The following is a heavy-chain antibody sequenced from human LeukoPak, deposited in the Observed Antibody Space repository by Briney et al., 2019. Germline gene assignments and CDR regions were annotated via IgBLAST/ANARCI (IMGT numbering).Heavy chain of an antibody. CDR1: GGTFNIFDTYA. J-gene: IGHJ4*02. CDR2: IIPILGLV. Sequence: SVKVSCKASGGTFNIFDTYAITWVRQAPGQGLEWMGKIIPILGLVKYAQKFQGRVTMTRDTSTSTVYMELSSLRSEDTAVYYCARGGNPLYGLDCWGQGTLVTVSS. V-gene: IGHV1-69*04. CDR3: ARGGNPLYGLDC. D-gene: IGHD1-14*01.